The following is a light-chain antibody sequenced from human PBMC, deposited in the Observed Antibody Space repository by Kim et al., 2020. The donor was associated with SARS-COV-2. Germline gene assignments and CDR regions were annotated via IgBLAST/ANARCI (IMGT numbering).Light chain of an antibody. J-gene: IGKJ1*01. CDR2: GAS. V-gene: IGKV3-20*01. CDR1: QSVSSTD. Sequence: SRGERAPLSCRASQSVSSTDLVWYPQKPGQAPRLVMYGASNRATGITDRFSGSGSGTAFTLTISRLEPEDFAVYYCHQYGSSPRTFGQGTKVDIK. CDR3: HQYGSSPRT.